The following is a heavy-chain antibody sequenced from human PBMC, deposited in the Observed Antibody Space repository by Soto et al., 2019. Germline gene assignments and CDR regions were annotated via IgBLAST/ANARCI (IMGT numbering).Heavy chain of an antibody. CDR1: GYSFTSYW. CDR3: ARPEIPSRISDYYYPLDS. D-gene: IGHD3-22*01. V-gene: IGHV5-51*01. Sequence: PGESLKISCKGSGYSFTSYWIGWVRQMPGKGLEWMGIIYPGDSDTRYSPSFQGQVTLSVDKSTSTAYLQWRSLKASDTAMYYCARPEIPSRISDYYYPLDSWGQGTLVTVSS. J-gene: IGHJ4*02. CDR2: IYPGDSDT.